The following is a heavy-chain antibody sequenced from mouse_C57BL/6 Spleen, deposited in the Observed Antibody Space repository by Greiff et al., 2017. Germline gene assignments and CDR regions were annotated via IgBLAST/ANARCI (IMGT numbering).Heavy chain of an antibody. CDR1: GYSITSGYS. CDR2: ISYDGSN. CDR3: AREGYYGSRAWFAY. Sequence: EVHLVESGPGLVKPSQSLSLTCSVTGYSITSGYSWNWIRQFPGNKLEWMGYISYDGSNNYNPSLKNRISITRDTSKNQFFLKLNSVTTEDTATYYCAREGYYGSRAWFAYWGQGTLVTVSA. D-gene: IGHD1-1*01. V-gene: IGHV3-6*01. J-gene: IGHJ3*01.